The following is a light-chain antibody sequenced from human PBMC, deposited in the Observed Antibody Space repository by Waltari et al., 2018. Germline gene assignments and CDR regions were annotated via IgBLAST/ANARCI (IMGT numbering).Light chain of an antibody. CDR3: CSYAGSSTVV. J-gene: IGLJ2*01. CDR1: SSAVGSYNL. V-gene: IGLV2-23*01. CDR2: EGS. Sequence: QSALTPPAPVSGSPGQSITISCTGTSSAVGSYNLVSWYPQHPGKAPKLMIYEGSKRPSGVSNRFAGSKSGNTASLTISGLQAEDEADYYCCSYAGSSTVVFGGGTKLTVL.